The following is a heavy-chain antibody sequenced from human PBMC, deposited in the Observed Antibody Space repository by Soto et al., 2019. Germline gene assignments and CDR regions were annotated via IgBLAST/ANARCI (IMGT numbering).Heavy chain of an antibody. CDR3: ARSQGSSTSLEIYYYYYYGMDV. CDR2: IITISGTA. CDR1: GGTFSSYA. Sequence: QVQLVQSGAEVKKPGSSVKVSCKASGGTFSSYAISWVRQAPGQGLEWMGGIITISGTANYAQKFQGRVTNTADESTSTAYMKLSSLRSEDTAVYYCARSQGSSTSLEIYYYYYYGMDVWGQGTTVTVSS. D-gene: IGHD2-2*01. J-gene: IGHJ6*02. V-gene: IGHV1-69*01.